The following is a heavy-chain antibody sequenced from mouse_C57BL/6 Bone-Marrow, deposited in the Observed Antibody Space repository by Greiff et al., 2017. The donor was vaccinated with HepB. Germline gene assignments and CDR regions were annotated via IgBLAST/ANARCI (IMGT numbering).Heavy chain of an antibody. CDR1: GYTFTDYE. CDR3: TRPYFDV. V-gene: IGHV1-15*01. Sequence: VKLMESGAELVRPGASVTLSCKASGYTFTDYEMHWVKQTPVHGLEWIGAIDPETGGTAYNQKFKGKAILTADKSSSTAYMELRSLTSEDSAVYYCTRPYFDVWGTGTTVTVSS. CDR2: IDPETGGT. J-gene: IGHJ1*03.